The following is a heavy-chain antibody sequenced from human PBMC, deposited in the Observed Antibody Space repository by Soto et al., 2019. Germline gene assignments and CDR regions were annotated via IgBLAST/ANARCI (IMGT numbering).Heavy chain of an antibody. CDR3: AKGSGGSSGWYNFDC. D-gene: IGHD6-19*01. Sequence: QVQVVESGGGVVQPGRSLRLSCAASGFTFSYYGMHWVRQAPGKGLEWVAVISYDGSNKHYADSVKGRFTISRDNSKNRLSLQMNGLRAEDTAVYYCAKGSGGSSGWYNFDCWGQGTLVTVSS. V-gene: IGHV3-30*18. J-gene: IGHJ4*02. CDR1: GFTFSYYG. CDR2: ISYDGSNK.